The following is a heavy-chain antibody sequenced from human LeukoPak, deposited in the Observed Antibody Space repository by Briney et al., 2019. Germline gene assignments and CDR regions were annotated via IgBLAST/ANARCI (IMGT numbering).Heavy chain of an antibody. CDR2: IYYSGST. Sequence: SETLSLTCTVSGGSISSSSYYWGWIRQPPGKGLEWIGSIYYSGSTYYNPSLKSRVTISVDTSKNQFSLKLSSVTAADTAVYYCARQPGSSWSPYYYYGMDVWGQGTTVTVPS. CDR3: ARQPGSSWSPYYYYGMDV. J-gene: IGHJ6*02. CDR1: GGSISSSSYY. V-gene: IGHV4-39*01. D-gene: IGHD6-13*01.